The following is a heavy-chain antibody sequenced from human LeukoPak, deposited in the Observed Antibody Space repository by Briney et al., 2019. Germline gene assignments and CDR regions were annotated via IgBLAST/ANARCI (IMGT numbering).Heavy chain of an antibody. CDR1: GYSISSGYY. CDR2: IYHSGST. J-gene: IGHJ6*03. V-gene: IGHV4-38-2*01. CDR3: PRPGIVGYYYYYMDV. D-gene: IGHD1-26*01. Sequence: PSETLSLTCAVSGYSISSGYYWGWTRQPPGKGLEWIGSIYHSGSTYYNPSLKSRVTISVDTSKNQFSLKLSSVTAAHTVVYYCPRPGIVGYYYYYMDVWGKGTTVTVSS.